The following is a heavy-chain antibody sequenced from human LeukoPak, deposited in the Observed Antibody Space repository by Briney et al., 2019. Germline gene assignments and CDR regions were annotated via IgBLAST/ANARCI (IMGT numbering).Heavy chain of an antibody. J-gene: IGHJ4*02. Sequence: GGSLRLSCAASGFTFTNYWMSWVRQAPGKGLEWVSSISSSSSYIYYADSVKGRFTISRDNAKNSLYLQMNSLRAEDTAVYYCARGGDWITGTEIPNAYYFDYWGQGTLVTVSS. CDR2: ISSSSSYI. D-gene: IGHD1-20*01. CDR1: GFTFTNYW. CDR3: ARGGDWITGTEIPNAYYFDY. V-gene: IGHV3-21*01.